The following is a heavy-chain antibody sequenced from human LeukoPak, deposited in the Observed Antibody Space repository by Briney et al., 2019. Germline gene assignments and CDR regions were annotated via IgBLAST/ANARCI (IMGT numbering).Heavy chain of an antibody. D-gene: IGHD3-16*01. Sequence: SETLSLTCAVYGGSFSGYYWSWIRQPPGKGLEWIGEINHSGSANYNPSLKSRVTISVDTSKNQFSLKLSSVTAADTAVYYCARSFRAAPFDYWGQGTLVTVSS. V-gene: IGHV4-34*01. CDR2: INHSGSA. J-gene: IGHJ4*02. CDR1: GGSFSGYY. CDR3: ARSFRAAPFDY.